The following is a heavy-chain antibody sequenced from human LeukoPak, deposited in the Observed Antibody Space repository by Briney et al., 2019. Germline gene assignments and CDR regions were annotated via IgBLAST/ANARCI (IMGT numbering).Heavy chain of an antibody. CDR1: GGSFSGYY. CDR3: ARSWVGVAGTFRRPFDY. J-gene: IGHJ4*02. Sequence: PSETLSLTCAVYGGSFSGYYWSWLRQPPGKGLEWIGEINHSGSTNYNPSLKSRVTISVDTSKNQFSLKLSSVTAADTAVYYCARSWVGVAGTFRRPFDYWGQGTLVTVSS. D-gene: IGHD6-19*01. V-gene: IGHV4-34*01. CDR2: INHSGST.